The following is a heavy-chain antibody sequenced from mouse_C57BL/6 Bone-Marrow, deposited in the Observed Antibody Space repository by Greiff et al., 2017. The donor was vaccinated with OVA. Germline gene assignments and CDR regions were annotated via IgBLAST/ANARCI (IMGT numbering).Heavy chain of an antibody. Sequence: VQLQQSGAELARPGASVKLSCKASGYTYTSYGISWVKQRTGQGLEWIGEIYPRSGNTYYNEKFKGKATLTADKSSSTAYMELRSLTSEDSAVYFCARSGSSGYPHFDYWGQGTTLTVSS. CDR1: GYTYTSYG. CDR3: ARSGSSGYPHFDY. V-gene: IGHV1-81*01. J-gene: IGHJ2*01. CDR2: IYPRSGNT. D-gene: IGHD3-2*02.